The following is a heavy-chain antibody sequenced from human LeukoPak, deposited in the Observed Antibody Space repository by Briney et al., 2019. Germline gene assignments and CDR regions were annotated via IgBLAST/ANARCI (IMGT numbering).Heavy chain of an antibody. V-gene: IGHV3-23*01. D-gene: IGHD3-22*01. J-gene: IGHJ4*02. CDR2: ISGSGGGT. CDR1: GITLSNYA. Sequence: GGSLRLSCAVSGITLSNYAMSWVRHAPGKGLEWVAGISGSGGGTHYADSVKGRFTISRDNPNNTLYLQMNNLRAGDTAVYFCAKRGVVIRVILVGFHKEAYYFDSWGQGALVTVSS. CDR3: AKRGVVIRVILVGFHKEAYYFDS.